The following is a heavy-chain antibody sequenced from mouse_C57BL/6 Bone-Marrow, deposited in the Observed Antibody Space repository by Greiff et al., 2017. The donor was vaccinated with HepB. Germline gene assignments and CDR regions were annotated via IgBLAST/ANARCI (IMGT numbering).Heavy chain of an antibody. CDR1: GFTFSSYG. V-gene: IGHV5-6*01. D-gene: IGHD1-1*01. CDR2: ISSGGSYT. CDR3: ARHIQGYYYGSSYYYAMDY. J-gene: IGHJ4*01. Sequence: EVMLVESGGDLVKPGGSLKLSCAASGFTFSSYGMSWVRQTPDKRLEWVATISSGGSYTYYPDSVKGRFTISRDNAKNTLYLQMSSLKSEDTAMYYCARHIQGYYYGSSYYYAMDYWGQGTSVTVSS.